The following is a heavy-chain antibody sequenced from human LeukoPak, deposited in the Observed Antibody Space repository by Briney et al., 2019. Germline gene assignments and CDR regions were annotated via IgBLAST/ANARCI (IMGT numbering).Heavy chain of an antibody. CDR1: GFTFSGNH. CDR2: IYIDGYT. V-gene: IGHV3-66*02. CDR3: ARDPRDGYGHFDH. D-gene: IGHD5-24*01. Sequence: GGSLRLSCAASGFTFSGNHMNWVRQAPGKGLEWISVIYIDGYTHYADSVKGRFTISRDNSKNTLYLQMNSLKPDDTAIYYCARDPRDGYGHFDHWGQGTLVAVSS. J-gene: IGHJ4*02.